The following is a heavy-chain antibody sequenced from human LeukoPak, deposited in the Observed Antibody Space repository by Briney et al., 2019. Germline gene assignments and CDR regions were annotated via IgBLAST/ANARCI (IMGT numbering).Heavy chain of an antibody. D-gene: IGHD1-26*01. CDR1: GFTVSSNY. V-gene: IGHV3-66*02. J-gene: IGHJ4*02. Sequence: HTGGSLRLSCAASGFTVSSNYMGWVRQAPGKGLEWVSVIYSGGSTYYADSVKGRFTISRDNSKNTLYLQMNSLRAEDTAVYFCARRQVGATVDYWGQGTLVTVSS. CDR3: ARRQVGATVDY. CDR2: IYSGGST.